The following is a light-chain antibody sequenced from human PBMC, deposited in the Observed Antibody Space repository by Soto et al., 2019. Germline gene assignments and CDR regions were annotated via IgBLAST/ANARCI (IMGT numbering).Light chain of an antibody. CDR2: AAT. CDR3: QQYGTSPPWT. J-gene: IGKJ1*01. Sequence: EIVLNQSPGTLSLSPGERATLSCRASQSVTSNYLAWYQQKPGQAPRLLIYAATRRAPGIPARFSASGSGTDFTLTISRLEPEDFAVYFCQQYGTSPPWTFGQGAKVDIK. CDR1: QSVTSNY. V-gene: IGKV3-20*01.